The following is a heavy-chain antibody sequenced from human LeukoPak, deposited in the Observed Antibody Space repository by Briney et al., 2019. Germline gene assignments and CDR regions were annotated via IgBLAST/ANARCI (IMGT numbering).Heavy chain of an antibody. J-gene: IGHJ4*02. CDR1: GFTFSKYA. CDR2: INNDASRT. D-gene: IGHD3-10*01. V-gene: IGHV3-74*01. Sequence: PGGSLRLSCAASGFTFSKYAMSWVRQAPGKGLVWVSHINNDASRTDYADSVKGRFTISRDNAKNTLYLQMNSLRAEDTAVYYCTYYESARGHWGQGTLVTVSS. CDR3: TYYESARGH.